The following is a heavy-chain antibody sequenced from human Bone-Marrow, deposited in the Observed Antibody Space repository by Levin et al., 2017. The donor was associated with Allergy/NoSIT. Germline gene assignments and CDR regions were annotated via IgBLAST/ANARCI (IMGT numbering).Heavy chain of an antibody. V-gene: IGHV4-31*03. CDR2: IYYSGST. J-gene: IGHJ4*02. CDR1: GASISSTDYY. CDR3: ARVYPIIGVKGGYFDY. D-gene: IGHD1-20*01. Sequence: PSETLSLTCTVSGASISSTDYYWGWVRQVPGKGLEWIGYIYYSGSTDYNPSLKSRVTISEDTSKNHFSLKLRSVTAADTAIYFCARVYPIIGVKGGYFDYGGQGTLATVSS.